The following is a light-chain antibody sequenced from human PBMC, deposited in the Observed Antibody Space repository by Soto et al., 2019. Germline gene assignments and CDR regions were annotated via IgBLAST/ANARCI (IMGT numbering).Light chain of an antibody. J-gene: IGKJ2*01. CDR2: LGS. Sequence: IALTQSPLSLPVTPGEPASISCRSSQTLLHGNGYNYLDWYLKKPGQSPQLLIYLGSNRASGVPDRFSGSGSGTHFTLKISRVEAEDVGIFYCMQGLRPMYTFRRGTKLEI. V-gene: IGKV2-28*01. CDR3: MQGLRPMYT. CDR1: QTLLHGNGYNY.